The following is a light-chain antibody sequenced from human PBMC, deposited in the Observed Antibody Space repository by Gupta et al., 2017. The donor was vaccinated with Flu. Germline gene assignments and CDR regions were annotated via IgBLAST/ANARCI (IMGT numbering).Light chain of an antibody. CDR1: QSLLHSNGYNY. CDR3: MQALQTPPT. CDR2: LGS. V-gene: IGKV2-28*01. Sequence: DIVMTQSPLSLPVTPGEPASISCRSSQSLLHSNGYNYLDWYLQKPGQSPQLLIYLGSNRASGVTDRFSGSGSGTDFTLKISRVEAEDVGVYYCMQALQTPPTFGLGTKVEIK. J-gene: IGKJ1*01.